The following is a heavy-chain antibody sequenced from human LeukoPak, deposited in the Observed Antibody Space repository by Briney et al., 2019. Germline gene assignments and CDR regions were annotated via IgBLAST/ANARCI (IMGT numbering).Heavy chain of an antibody. CDR3: AREYSGDAFDI. CDR1: GYTFTSYG. CDR2: ISAYNGNT. D-gene: IGHD1-26*01. V-gene: IGHV1-18*01. J-gene: IGHJ3*02. Sequence: ASVKVSCKASGYTFTSYGMSWERQAPGHGLEWMGWISAYNGNTNYAQKLQGRVTMTTDTSTSTAYMELRSLRSDDTAVYYCAREYSGDAFDIWGQGTMVTVSS.